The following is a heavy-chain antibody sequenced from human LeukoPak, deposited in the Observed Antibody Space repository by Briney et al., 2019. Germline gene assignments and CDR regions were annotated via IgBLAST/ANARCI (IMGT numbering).Heavy chain of an antibody. CDR3: ARRGGSGRAFDY. CDR2: IYYTGST. Sequence: SETLTLTCSVSGASISGGTYYWGWIRQPPGKGLEWIGSIYYTGSTYDNPSLKSRVTISVDTSKNQFSLKLSSVTAADTAVYYCARRGGSGRAFDYWGQGTLVTVSS. J-gene: IGHJ4*02. V-gene: IGHV4-39*01. CDR1: GASISGGTYY. D-gene: IGHD1-26*01.